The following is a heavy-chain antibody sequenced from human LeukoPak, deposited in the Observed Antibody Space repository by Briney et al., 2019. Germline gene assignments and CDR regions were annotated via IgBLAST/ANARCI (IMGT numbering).Heavy chain of an antibody. D-gene: IGHD1-1*01. V-gene: IGHV3-30*04. CDR2: ISYDGSNK. CDR1: EFTFSSYA. Sequence: GGSLRLSCAASEFTFSSYAMHWVRQAPDKGLEWVALISYDGSNKEFADSVKGRFTISRDNAKNSLYLQMNSLRAEDTAVYYCAERNYWGQGTLVTVSS. CDR3: AERNY. J-gene: IGHJ4*02.